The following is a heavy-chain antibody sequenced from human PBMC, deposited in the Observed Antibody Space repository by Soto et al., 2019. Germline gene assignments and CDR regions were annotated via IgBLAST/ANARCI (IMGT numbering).Heavy chain of an antibody. J-gene: IGHJ4*02. CDR3: ATVSDFGGIRRKYGITGTTSFDY. CDR1: GYTLTELS. V-gene: IGHV1-24*01. D-gene: IGHD1-7*01. Sequence: VASVKVSCKVSGYTLTELSMHWVRQAPGKGLEWMGGFDPEDGEAIYAQKFQGRVTMTEDTSTDTAYMELSSLRSEDTAVYYCATVSDFGGIRRKYGITGTTSFDYWGQGTLVTVSS. CDR2: FDPEDGEA.